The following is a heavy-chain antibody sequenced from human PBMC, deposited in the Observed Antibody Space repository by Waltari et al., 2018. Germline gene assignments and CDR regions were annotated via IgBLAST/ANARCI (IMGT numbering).Heavy chain of an antibody. V-gene: IGHV4-59*08. D-gene: IGHD3-22*01. J-gene: IGHJ4*02. Sequence: HVQLQESGPGLVKSSETLSLTCTVSGDFPSDDHWTRTRQAPGTGLECIAYRRNTGGTKCTASVESRVTVSAVTSKKQFSLRLTSVTAADTAVYYCARVPTRYYDSLGWGFFDQWGQGILVTVSS. CDR1: GDFPSDDH. CDR2: RRNTGGT. CDR3: ARVPTRYYDSLGWGFFDQ.